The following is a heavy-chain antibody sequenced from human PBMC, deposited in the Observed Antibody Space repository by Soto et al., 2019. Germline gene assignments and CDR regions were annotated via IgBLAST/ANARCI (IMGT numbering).Heavy chain of an antibody. CDR3: AKAPPRPTYYYYYYMDV. CDR1: GFTFSRYA. J-gene: IGHJ6*03. Sequence: EVQLLESGGGLVQPGGSLRLSCAASGFTFSRYAMSWVRQAPGKGLEWVSAISGSGGSTYYADSVKGRFTISRVNSKNTLYLQMNSLRAEDTAVYYCAKAPPRPTYYYYYYMDVWGKGTTVTVSS. CDR2: ISGSGGST. V-gene: IGHV3-23*01.